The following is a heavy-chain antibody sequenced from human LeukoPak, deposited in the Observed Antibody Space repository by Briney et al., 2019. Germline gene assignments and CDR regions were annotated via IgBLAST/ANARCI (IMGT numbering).Heavy chain of an antibody. V-gene: IGHV1-2*02. CDR2: IIPNSGGT. D-gene: IGHD5-12*01. J-gene: IGHJ4*02. CDR3: ARAVGNSANDYAALRFDY. Sequence: GASVKVSCKASGYTFTGYYFHWVRQAPGQGLEWMGWIIPNSGGTKYAQRFQGRVTMTRDTSISTAYMELSRLRSDDTAVYFCARAVGNSANDYAALRFDYWGQGTLVTVSS. CDR1: GYTFTGYY.